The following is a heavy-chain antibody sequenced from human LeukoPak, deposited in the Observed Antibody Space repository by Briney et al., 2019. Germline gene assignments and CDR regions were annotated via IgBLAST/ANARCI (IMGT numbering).Heavy chain of an antibody. D-gene: IGHD3-10*01. V-gene: IGHV3-23*01. CDR3: AKSYYGSGSYYYYYYGMDV. CDR1: GFTFSSYA. CDR2: ISGSGGST. J-gene: IGHJ6*02. Sequence: GGSLRLSCAASGFTFSSYAMSWVRQAPGKGLEWVSAISGSGGSTYYADSVKGRFTISRDNSKNTLYLQMNSLRAEDTAVYYCAKSYYGSGSYYYYYYGMDVWGQGTTVTVPS.